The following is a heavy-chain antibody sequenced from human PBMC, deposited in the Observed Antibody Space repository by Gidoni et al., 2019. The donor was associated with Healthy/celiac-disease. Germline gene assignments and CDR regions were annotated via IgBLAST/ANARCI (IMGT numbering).Heavy chain of an antibody. Sequence: QVQLVESGGGLVKPGGSLRLSCAASGFTFSAYYMSWIRQAPGKGLEWVSYISSSSSYTNYADSVKGRFTISRDNAKNSLYLQMNSLRAEDTAVYYCARSSSTSCYAGFCWFDPWGQGTLVTVSS. J-gene: IGHJ5*02. D-gene: IGHD2-2*01. CDR3: ARSSSTSCYAGFCWFDP. CDR1: GFTFSAYY. V-gene: IGHV3-11*05. CDR2: ISSSSSYT.